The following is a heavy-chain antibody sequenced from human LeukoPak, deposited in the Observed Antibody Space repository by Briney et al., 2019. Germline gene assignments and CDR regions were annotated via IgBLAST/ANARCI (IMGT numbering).Heavy chain of an antibody. CDR2: IYSGGST. Sequence: GGSLRLSCAASGFTVSSNYMSWVRQAPGKGLEWVSVIYSGGSTYYADSVKGRFTISGDNSKNTLYLQMNSLRAEDTAVYYCARDVLLWFGEGGAFDIWGQGTMVTVSS. CDR1: GFTVSSNY. J-gene: IGHJ3*02. CDR3: ARDVLLWFGEGGAFDI. V-gene: IGHV3-66*01. D-gene: IGHD3-10*01.